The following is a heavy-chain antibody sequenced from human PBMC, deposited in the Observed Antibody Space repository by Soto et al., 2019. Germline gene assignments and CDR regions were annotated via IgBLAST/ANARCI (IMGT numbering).Heavy chain of an antibody. V-gene: IGHV1-18*04. J-gene: IGHJ4*02. CDR1: GYSFATYG. CDR3: ATEPVYYNDGSGYYPLGH. D-gene: IGHD3-22*01. CDR2: ISAHNGDT. Sequence: QVQLVQSGAEVKKPGASVKVSCKASGYSFATYGFSWVRQAPGQGLECVGWISAHNGDTHYSQKFQGRVTMTTDTSTNPGYIEMMSQTSDETAVYFCATEPVYYNDGSGYYPLGHWGQGTLVTVSS.